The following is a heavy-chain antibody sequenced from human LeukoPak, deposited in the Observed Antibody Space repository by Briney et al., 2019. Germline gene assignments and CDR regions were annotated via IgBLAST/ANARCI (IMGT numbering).Heavy chain of an antibody. Sequence: KPGGSLRLSCAASGFTFSDYYMSWIRQAPGKGLEWVSYISSSGSTIYYADSVKGRFTISRDNAKNSLYLQMNSPRAEDTAVYYCARDLEEQLWLQYYYYMDVWGKGTTVTVSS. J-gene: IGHJ6*03. CDR3: ARDLEEQLWLQYYYYMDV. CDR1: GFTFSDYY. V-gene: IGHV3-11*04. CDR2: ISSSGSTI. D-gene: IGHD5-18*01.